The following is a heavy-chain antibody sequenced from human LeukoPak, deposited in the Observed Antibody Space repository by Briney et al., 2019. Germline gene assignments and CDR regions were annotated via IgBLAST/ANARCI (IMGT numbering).Heavy chain of an antibody. J-gene: IGHJ4*02. Sequence: ASVKVSCKASGYTFTGYYMHWVRQATGQGLEWMGWMNPNSGNTGYAQKFQGRVTITRNTSISTAYMELSSLRSEDTAVYYCARGANADYWGQGTLVTVSS. CDR3: ARGANADY. CDR2: MNPNSGNT. V-gene: IGHV1-8*03. CDR1: GYTFTGYY.